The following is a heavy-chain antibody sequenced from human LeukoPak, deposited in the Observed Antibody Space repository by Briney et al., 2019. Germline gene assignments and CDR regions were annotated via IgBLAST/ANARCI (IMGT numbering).Heavy chain of an antibody. Sequence: GASVKVSCKASGYTFTGYYMHWVRQAPGQGLEWMGWINPNSGCTNYAQKFQGRVTMTRDTSISTAYMELSRLRSDDTPVYYCARVITVRLLLSFDYWGQGNLVTVSS. CDR3: ARVITVRLLLSFDY. CDR2: INPNSGCT. J-gene: IGHJ4*02. V-gene: IGHV1-2*02. CDR1: GYTFTGYY. D-gene: IGHD3-22*01.